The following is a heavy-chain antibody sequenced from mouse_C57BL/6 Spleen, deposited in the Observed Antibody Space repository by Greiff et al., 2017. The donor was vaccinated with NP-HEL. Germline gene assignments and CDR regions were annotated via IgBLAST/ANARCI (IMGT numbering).Heavy chain of an antibody. CDR3: ARGVGQYYFDY. Sequence: VQLQQSGPELVKPGASVKISCKASGYAFSSSWMNWVKQRPGKGLEWIGRIYPGDGDTNYNGKFKGKATLTADKSSSTAYMQLSSLTSEDSAVYFCARGVGQYYFDYWGQGTTLTVSS. CDR2: IYPGDGDT. V-gene: IGHV1-82*01. D-gene: IGHD3-3*01. CDR1: GYAFSSSW. J-gene: IGHJ2*01.